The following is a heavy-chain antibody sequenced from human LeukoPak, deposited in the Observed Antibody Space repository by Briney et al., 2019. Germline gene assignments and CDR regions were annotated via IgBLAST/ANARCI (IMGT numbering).Heavy chain of an antibody. CDR1: GFPFSSYW. CDR2: IKQDGDEK. J-gene: IGHJ3*01. D-gene: IGHD3-10*01. V-gene: IGHV3-7*01. CDR3: AREDYYGSGNYVAWGGAFDV. Sequence: GGSLRLSRAASGFPFSSYWMTWVRQAPGKGLEWVANIKQDGDEKYYVGSVKGRFTISRDNAKNSLYLQMNSLRAEDTAVYYCAREDYYGSGNYVAWGGAFDVWGQGTTVTVSS.